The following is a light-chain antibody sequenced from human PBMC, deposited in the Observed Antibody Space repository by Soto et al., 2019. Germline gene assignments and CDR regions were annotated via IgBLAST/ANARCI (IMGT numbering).Light chain of an antibody. CDR1: SSNIGAGYD. CDR2: GNS. J-gene: IGLJ2*01. Sequence: QLVLTQPHSVSGAPGQRVTISCTGSSSNIGAGYDVHWYQQLPGTAPKLLIYGNSNRPSGVPDRFSGSKSGTSASLAITGLQAEDAADYYCQSYDSSLSGYVVFGGGTKLTVL. V-gene: IGLV1-40*01. CDR3: QSYDSSLSGYVV.